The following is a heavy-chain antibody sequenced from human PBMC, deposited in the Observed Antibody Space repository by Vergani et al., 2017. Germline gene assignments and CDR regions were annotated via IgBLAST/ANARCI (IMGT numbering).Heavy chain of an antibody. CDR1: GESIRSGSHY. V-gene: IGHV4-61*02. Sequence: QVKLQESGPGLLKPSQTLSLTCTVSGESIRSGSHYWSWIRQPAGKGPEWIGHIHTGGSTDLNPSFKSRVSISVDTSKSQFSLKLNSVTVADTAVYYCATGAGPFDIWGQGTLVTVSS. D-gene: IGHD7-27*01. CDR3: ATGAGPFDI. J-gene: IGHJ4*02. CDR2: IHTGGST.